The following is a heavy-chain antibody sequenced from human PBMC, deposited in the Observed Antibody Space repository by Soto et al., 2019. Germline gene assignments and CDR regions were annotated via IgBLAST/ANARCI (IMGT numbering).Heavy chain of an antibody. CDR2: IIPIFGTA. Sequence: QVQLVQSGAEVKKPGSSVKVSCKASGGTFSSYAISWVRQAPGQGLEWMGGIIPIFGTANYAQKFQGRVTITADESTSTAYMELSSLRSEDTAVYYCASGWGGRSDYYYYGMDVWGQGTTVTVSS. V-gene: IGHV1-69*12. CDR1: GGTFSSYA. CDR3: ASGWGGRSDYYYYGMDV. J-gene: IGHJ6*02. D-gene: IGHD3-16*01.